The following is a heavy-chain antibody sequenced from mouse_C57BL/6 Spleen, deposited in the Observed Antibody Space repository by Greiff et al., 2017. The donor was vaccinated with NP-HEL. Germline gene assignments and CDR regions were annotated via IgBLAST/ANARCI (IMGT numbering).Heavy chain of an antibody. J-gene: IGHJ3*01. D-gene: IGHD1-1*01. V-gene: IGHV1-18*01. CDR1: GYTFTDYN. CDR2: INPNNGGT. CDR3: ARNYYGSSYRFAY. Sequence: EVQLQQSGPELVKPGASVKIPCKASGYTFTDYNMDWVKQSHGKSLEWIGDINPNNGGTIYNQKFKGKATLTVDKSSSTAYMELRSLTSEDPAVYYCARNYYGSSYRFAYWGQGTLVTVSA.